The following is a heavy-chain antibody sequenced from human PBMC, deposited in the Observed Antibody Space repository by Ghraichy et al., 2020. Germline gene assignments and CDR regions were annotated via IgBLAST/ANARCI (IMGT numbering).Heavy chain of an antibody. J-gene: IGHJ6*02. CDR1: GFTFTSSA. D-gene: IGHD3/OR15-3a*01. Sequence: SVKVSCKASGFTFTSSAVQWVRQARGQRLEWIGWIVVGSGNTNYAQKFQERVTITRDMSTSTAYMELSSLRSEDTAVYYCAAGGPQDFSYYYYYGMDVWGQGTTVTVSS. CDR3: AAGGPQDFSYYYYYGMDV. CDR2: IVVGSGNT. V-gene: IGHV1-58*01.